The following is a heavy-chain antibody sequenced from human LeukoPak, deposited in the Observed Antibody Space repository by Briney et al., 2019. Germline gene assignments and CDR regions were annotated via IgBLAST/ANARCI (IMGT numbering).Heavy chain of an antibody. J-gene: IGHJ4*02. D-gene: IGHD4-23*01. CDR3: ARHGGGGSGGNSGFDY. V-gene: IGHV5-51*01. CDR2: IYPGDSDT. CDR1: GYNFSNCL. Sequence: GESLKISCEGSGYNFSNCLIGWVRQMPGKGLEWMGIIYPGDSDTRYGPSFQGQVTISADKSISTAYLQWSSLKASDTAMYYCARHGGGGSGGNSGFDYWGQGTLVTVSS.